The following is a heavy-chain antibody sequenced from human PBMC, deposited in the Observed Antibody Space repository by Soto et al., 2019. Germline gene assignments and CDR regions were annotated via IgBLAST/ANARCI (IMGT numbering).Heavy chain of an antibody. V-gene: IGHV1-46*01. CDR2: INPSGGST. CDR1: GYTFTSYY. Sequence: GASVKVSCKASGYTFTSYYMHWVRQAPGQGLEWMGIINPSGGSTSYAQKFQGRVTMTRDTSTSTVYMELSSLRSEDTAVYYCARGFRGGSSWYVYYYYGMDVWGQGTTVTVSS. D-gene: IGHD6-13*01. CDR3: ARGFRGGSSWYVYYYYGMDV. J-gene: IGHJ6*02.